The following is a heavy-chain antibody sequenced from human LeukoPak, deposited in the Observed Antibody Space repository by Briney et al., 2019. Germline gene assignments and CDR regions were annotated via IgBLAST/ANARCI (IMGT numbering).Heavy chain of an antibody. D-gene: IGHD3-10*01. Sequence: GGSLRLSCAASGFTFSSYAMSWVRQAPGKGLEWVSAISGSGGSTYYADSVRGRFTISRDNSKNTLYLQMNSLRAEDTAVYYCAKNLLYGSGIYYYYGMDVWGQGTTVTVSS. V-gene: IGHV3-23*01. CDR2: ISGSGGST. CDR1: GFTFSSYA. J-gene: IGHJ6*02. CDR3: AKNLLYGSGIYYYYGMDV.